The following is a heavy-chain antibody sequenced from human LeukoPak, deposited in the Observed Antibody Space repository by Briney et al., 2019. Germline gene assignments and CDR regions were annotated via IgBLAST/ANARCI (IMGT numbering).Heavy chain of an antibody. D-gene: IGHD2-15*01. CDR1: GFTFSGYW. CDR3: ATSTYCGGGSCYSRTFQY. J-gene: IGHJ4*02. CDR2: INSDGSTT. Sequence: GGSLRLSCAASGFTFSGYWMHWVRQTPGKGLVWVSRINSDGSTTNYADSVKGRFTISRDNAKTTLYLQMNSLRGEDTAVYYCATSTYCGGGSCYSRTFQYWGQGTLVTVSS. V-gene: IGHV3-74*01.